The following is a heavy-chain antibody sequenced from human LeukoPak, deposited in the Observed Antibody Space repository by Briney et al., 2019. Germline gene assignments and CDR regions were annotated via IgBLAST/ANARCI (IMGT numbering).Heavy chain of an antibody. Sequence: GGSLRLSCVASGFSVSSKYMSWVRQAPGKGLEWVSVIYSGGSTYYADSVKGRFTISRDTSKNTLYLQMNSLRDEDTAVYYCARGGDVLAGYYTAHNFDYWGQGTLVTVSS. CDR1: GFSVSSKY. CDR2: IYSGGST. CDR3: ARGGDVLAGYYTAHNFDY. D-gene: IGHD3-9*01. V-gene: IGHV3-66*01. J-gene: IGHJ4*02.